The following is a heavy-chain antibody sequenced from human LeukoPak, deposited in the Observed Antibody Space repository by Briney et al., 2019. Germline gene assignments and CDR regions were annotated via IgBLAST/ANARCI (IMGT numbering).Heavy chain of an antibody. CDR3: ATYRQVLLPFES. Sequence: GGSLRLSCAASGFTFSSCAMIWVRQPPGKGLEWVSSIFPSSGEIHYADSVRGRFTISRDNSKSTLSLQMNSLRAEDTAIYYCATYRQVLLPFESWGQGTLVTVSS. J-gene: IGHJ4*02. V-gene: IGHV3-23*01. D-gene: IGHD2-8*02. CDR1: GFTFSSCA. CDR2: IFPSSGEI.